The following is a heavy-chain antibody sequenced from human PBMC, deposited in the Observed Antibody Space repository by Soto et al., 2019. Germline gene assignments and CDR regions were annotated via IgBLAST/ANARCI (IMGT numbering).Heavy chain of an antibody. J-gene: IGHJ4*02. Sequence: GGSLRLSSAAHGFTFSSYTMNRVRQAPGKGLEWVSYISSSSSTIDYAETVKGPFNISRDNAKNSLYLQMNSQRDKGTAVYYCARRSDRGLEGWGQGTLVTVAS. CDR1: GFTFSSYT. CDR3: ARRSDRGLEG. CDR2: ISSSSSTI. V-gene: IGHV3-48*02. D-gene: IGHD2-15*01.